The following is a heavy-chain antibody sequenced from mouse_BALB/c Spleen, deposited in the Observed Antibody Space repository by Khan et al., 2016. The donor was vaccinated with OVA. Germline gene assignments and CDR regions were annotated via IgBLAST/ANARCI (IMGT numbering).Heavy chain of an antibody. Sequence: QVQLQQSGAELARPGASVKMSCKASGYTFTTYTIHWVKQRPGQGLEWIGYIIPSNDYTNYNQKFKDRATLTADKSSSTAYMQLRSLTSEDSAVVYGGRGGAYYRYDGWFAYWGQGTLVTVSA. CDR1: GYTFTTYT. V-gene: IGHV1-4*01. J-gene: IGHJ3*01. CDR3: GRGGAYYRYDGWFAY. D-gene: IGHD2-14*01. CDR2: IIPSNDYT.